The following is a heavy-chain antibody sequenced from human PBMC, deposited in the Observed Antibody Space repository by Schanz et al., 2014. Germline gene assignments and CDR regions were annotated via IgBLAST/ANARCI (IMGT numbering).Heavy chain of an antibody. CDR1: GYTFSNFY. J-gene: IGHJ4*02. Sequence: QVQLMQSGPELRKPGATAKVSCKASGYTFSNFYIHWVRQVPGQGLGWMGMINPRGGTTSYAQKFQGRVTLTSDSSTSTVEMELISLRSEDTAVYYCAREKQIQSSDIFDSWGLGTLVTVSS. CDR2: INPRGGTT. V-gene: IGHV1-46*01. CDR3: AREKQIQSSDIFDS.